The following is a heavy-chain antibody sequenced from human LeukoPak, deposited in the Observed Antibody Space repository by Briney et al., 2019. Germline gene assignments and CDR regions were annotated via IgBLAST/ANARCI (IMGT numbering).Heavy chain of an antibody. J-gene: IGHJ4*02. CDR3: ARVKVPGFGREVYFDY. V-gene: IGHV3-33*01. CDR1: GFTFSSYG. CDR2: IWYDGSNK. D-gene: IGHD3-10*01. Sequence: PGGSLRLSCAASGFTFSSYGMHWVRQAPGKGLEWVAVIWYDGSNKYYADSVKGRFTISRDNSKNTLYLQMNSLRAEDTAVYYCARVKVPGFGREVYFDYWGQGTLVTVSS.